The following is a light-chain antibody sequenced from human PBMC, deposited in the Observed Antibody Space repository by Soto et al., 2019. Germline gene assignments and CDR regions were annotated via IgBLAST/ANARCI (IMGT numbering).Light chain of an antibody. CDR1: QGIGND. V-gene: IGKV1-6*01. CDR3: LQDSNYPLT. CDR2: AAS. J-gene: IGKJ4*01. Sequence: AIHMTQSPSSLSASVGDRVTITCRASQGIGNDLGWYQQKPGKAPKLLIYAASNLQSDVPSRFSGSGSGTDFTLTIRGLQPEDFATYYCLQDSNYPLTLGGGPKVEIK.